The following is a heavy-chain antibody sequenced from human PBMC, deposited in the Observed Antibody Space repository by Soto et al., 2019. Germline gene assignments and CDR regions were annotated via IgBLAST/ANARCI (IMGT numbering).Heavy chain of an antibody. V-gene: IGHV1-69*04. CDR2: IIPILGIA. D-gene: IGHD3-3*01. J-gene: IGHJ5*02. CDR3: ARDPPAGWSGYYNWFDP. CDR1: GGTFSIYT. Sequence: GASVKVSCKASGGTFSIYTIIWVRQAPGQGLEWMGRIIPILGIANYAQKFQGRVTITADKSTSTAYMELSSLRSEDTAVYYCARDPPAGWSGYYNWFDPWGQGTLVTVSS.